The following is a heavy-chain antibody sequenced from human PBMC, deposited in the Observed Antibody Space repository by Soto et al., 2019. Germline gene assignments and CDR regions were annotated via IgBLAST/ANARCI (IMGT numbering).Heavy chain of an antibody. D-gene: IGHD3-22*01. CDR3: ARQLSGYYDSSGYHYFDY. CDR2: IYPGDSDT. V-gene: IGHV5-51*01. Sequence: RGESLKISCKGSGYSFTSYWIGWVRQMPGKGLEWMGIIYPGDSDTRYSPSFQGQVTISADKSISTAYLQWSSLKASDTAMYYCARQLSGYYDSSGYHYFDYWGQGTLVTVSS. CDR1: GYSFTSYW. J-gene: IGHJ4*02.